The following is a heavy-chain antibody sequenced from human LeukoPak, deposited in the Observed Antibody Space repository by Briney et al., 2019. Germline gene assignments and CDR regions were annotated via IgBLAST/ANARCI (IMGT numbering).Heavy chain of an antibody. CDR2: ISTSSSGI. Sequence: PGGSLRLSCAASGFTFSSYSMNWVRQAPGKGLEWISYISTSSSGIYYADSVKGRFTISRDNAKNSLYLQMNRPRAEDTAVYFCARREVWGQGTLVTVSS. J-gene: IGHJ4*02. CDR1: GFTFSSYS. CDR3: ARREV. V-gene: IGHV3-48*01.